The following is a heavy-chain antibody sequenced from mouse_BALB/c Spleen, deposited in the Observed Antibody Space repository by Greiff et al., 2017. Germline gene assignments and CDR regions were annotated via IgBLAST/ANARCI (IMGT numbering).Heavy chain of an antibody. Sequence: VQLQQSGAELVKPGASVKLSCTASGFNITDTYMHWVKQRPEQGLEWIGRIDPTNGNTKYDPKFQGKATITADTSSNTAYLQLSSLTSEDTAVYDCARKYGKAHFDYWGQGTTLTVSS. CDR3: ARKYGKAHFDY. V-gene: IGHV14-3*02. D-gene: IGHD2-10*02. CDR1: GFNITDTY. J-gene: IGHJ2*01. CDR2: IDPTNGNT.